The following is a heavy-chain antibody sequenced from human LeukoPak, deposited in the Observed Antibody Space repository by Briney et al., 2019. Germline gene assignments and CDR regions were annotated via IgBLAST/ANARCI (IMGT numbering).Heavy chain of an antibody. Sequence: GGSLRLSCAASGFTFSSYSMNWVRQAPGKGLEWVSYISSSSSTIYYADSVKGRFTISRDNAKNSLYLQMNSLRAEDTAVYYCARRGYYDSSGYYTDYWGQGTLVTVSS. CDR3: ARRGYYDSSGYYTDY. CDR1: GFTFSSYS. CDR2: ISSSSSTI. D-gene: IGHD3-22*01. J-gene: IGHJ4*02. V-gene: IGHV3-48*04.